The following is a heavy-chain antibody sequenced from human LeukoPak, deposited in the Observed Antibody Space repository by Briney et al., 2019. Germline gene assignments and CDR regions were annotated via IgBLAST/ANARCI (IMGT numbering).Heavy chain of an antibody. V-gene: IGHV4-38-2*01. Sequence: SETLSLTCAVSGYSISSGHYWGWIRQPPGQGLEWIGSIHHSGGTYYNPSLKSRVTISVDTSKNQFSLKMKSVTAADTAVYYCAGFTPAVDYCSQGTLVTVSS. CDR1: GYSISSGHY. CDR3: AGFTPAVDY. D-gene: IGHD3-10*01. J-gene: IGHJ4*02. CDR2: IHHSGGT.